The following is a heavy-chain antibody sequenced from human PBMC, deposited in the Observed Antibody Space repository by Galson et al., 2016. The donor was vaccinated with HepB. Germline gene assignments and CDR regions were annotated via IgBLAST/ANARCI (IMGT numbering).Heavy chain of an antibody. CDR1: GLSISSGYY. J-gene: IGHJ3*02. V-gene: IGHV4-38-2*02. CDR3: VRDEGVGSTNTFDI. CDR2: IFHSGHT. Sequence: SETLSLTCTVSGLSISSGYYWGWIRQPPGKGLEWIGSIFHSGHTYFNPPLKPRGTISVEASKDQVSLKLSSVTAADTAVYYCVRDEGVGSTNTFDIWGQGIMVTVSS. D-gene: IGHD1-26*01.